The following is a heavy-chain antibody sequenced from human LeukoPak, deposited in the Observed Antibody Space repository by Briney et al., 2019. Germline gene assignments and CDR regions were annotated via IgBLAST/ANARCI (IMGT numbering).Heavy chain of an antibody. D-gene: IGHD3-9*01. J-gene: IGHJ4*02. V-gene: IGHV4-34*01. CDR2: INHSGST. CDR3: AGWDYDILTGAHY. Sequence: SETLSLTCAVYGGSFSGYYWSWIRQPPGKGLEWIGEINHSGSTNYNPSLKSRVTISVDTSKNQFSLKLSSVTAADTAVYFCAGWDYDILTGAHYWGQGTLVTVSS. CDR1: GGSFSGYY.